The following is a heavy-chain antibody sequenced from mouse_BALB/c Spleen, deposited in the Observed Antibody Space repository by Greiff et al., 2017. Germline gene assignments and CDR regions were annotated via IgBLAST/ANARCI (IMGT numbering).Heavy chain of an antibody. D-gene: IGHD1-2*01. CDR3: ARHPTATPRYFDY. CDR1: GFTFSSYG. J-gene: IGHJ2*01. V-gene: IGHV5-6*01. Sequence: EVMLVESGGDLVKPGGSLKLSCAASGFTFSSYGMSWVRQTPDKRLEWVATISSGGSYTYYPDSVKGRFTISRDNAKNTLYLQMSSLKSEDTAMYYCARHPTATPRYFDYWGQGTTLTVSS. CDR2: ISSGGSYT.